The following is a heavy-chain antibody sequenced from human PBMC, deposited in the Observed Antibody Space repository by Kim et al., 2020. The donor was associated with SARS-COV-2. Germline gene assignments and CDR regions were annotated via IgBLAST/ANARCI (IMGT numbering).Heavy chain of an antibody. V-gene: IGHV4-61*08. Sequence: SETLSLTCTVSGGSVSSGGYYWSWIRQPPGKGLEWIGYISYSGGTNYNPSLKSRLTISVDTSKNQFSLKLSSVTAADTAVYFCARDRVVHSSFVYRVANVGGRDGMDVWGPGTTVTVSS. D-gene: IGHD3-22*01. CDR1: GGSVSSGGYY. J-gene: IGHJ6*02. CDR3: ARDRVVHSSFVYRVANVGGRDGMDV. CDR2: ISYSGGT.